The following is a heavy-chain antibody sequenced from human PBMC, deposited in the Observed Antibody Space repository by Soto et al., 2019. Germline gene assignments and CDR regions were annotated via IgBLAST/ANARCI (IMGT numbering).Heavy chain of an antibody. D-gene: IGHD3-22*01. CDR3: AKEMTSGYYLFDY. J-gene: IGHJ4*02. CDR1: GFTFSSYA. V-gene: IGHV3-23*01. CDR2: ISGTGGST. Sequence: PGGSLRLSCAASGFTFSSYAMSWVRQAPGKGLEWVSTISGTGGSTYYPDSVKGRFTISRDNSKNTVYLQMNSLRAEDAAVYYWAKEMTSGYYLFDYWGQGTRVTVAS.